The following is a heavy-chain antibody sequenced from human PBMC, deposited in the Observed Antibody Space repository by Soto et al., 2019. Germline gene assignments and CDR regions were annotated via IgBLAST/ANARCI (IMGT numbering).Heavy chain of an antibody. Sequence: VQLEGAGPGLGEAPQALSPTGTVPGCSIYKWGFLLGLVPAAPREGPGGVGYISYSGSTHRNPSLKSRVAISADTSKNQFSLKLSDVTAADTAVYYCASCPWGVTTSSVDGLDVWGQGTKVTVSS. CDR1: GCSIYKWGFL. CDR2: ISYSGST. CDR3: ASCPWGVTTSSVDGLDV. D-gene: IGHD3-10*01. V-gene: IGHV4-31*03. J-gene: IGHJ6*02.